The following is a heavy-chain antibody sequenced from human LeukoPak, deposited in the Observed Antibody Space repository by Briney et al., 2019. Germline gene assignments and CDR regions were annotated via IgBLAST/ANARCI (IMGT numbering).Heavy chain of an antibody. Sequence: GGSLRLSFAASGFTFSSYWMNWARQAPGRGLEWVASINHNGNVNYYVDSVKGRFTISRDNAKNSLYLQMSNLRAEDTAVYFCARGGGLDVWGQGATVTVSS. CDR3: ARGGGLDV. J-gene: IGHJ6*02. V-gene: IGHV3-7*03. D-gene: IGHD3-16*01. CDR2: INHNGNVN. CDR1: GFTFSSYW.